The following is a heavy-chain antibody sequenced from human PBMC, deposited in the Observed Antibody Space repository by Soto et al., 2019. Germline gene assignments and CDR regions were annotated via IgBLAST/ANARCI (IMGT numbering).Heavy chain of an antibody. J-gene: IGHJ5*02. CDR3: AKAGIVVVPAAKNWFDP. Sequence: GGSLSLSCAASGFTFSSYAMSWVRQAPGKGLEWVSAISGSGGSTYYADSVKGRFTISRDNSKNTLYLQMNSLRAEDTAVYYCAKAGIVVVPAAKNWFDPWGQGTLVTVSS. D-gene: IGHD2-2*01. V-gene: IGHV3-23*01. CDR1: GFTFSSYA. CDR2: ISGSGGST.